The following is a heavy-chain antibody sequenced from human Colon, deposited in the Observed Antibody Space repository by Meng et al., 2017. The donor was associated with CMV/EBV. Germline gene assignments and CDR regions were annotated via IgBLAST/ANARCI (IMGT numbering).Heavy chain of an antibody. J-gene: IGHJ4*02. CDR3: ARDIDSAEGY. Sequence: VQLVQSGAGVKRPGSSVKVSCNASEGTFSRYAISWVRQAPGQGLEWMGGIIPIFGTANYAQKFQGRVTITADDSTSTAYMELSSLRSEDTAVYYCARDIDSAEGYWGQGTLVTVSS. CDR2: IIPIFGTA. D-gene: IGHD1-26*01. V-gene: IGHV1-69*12. CDR1: EGTFSRYA.